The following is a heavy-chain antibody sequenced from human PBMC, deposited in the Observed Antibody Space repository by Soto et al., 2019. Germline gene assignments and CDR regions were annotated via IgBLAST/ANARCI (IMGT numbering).Heavy chain of an antibody. V-gene: IGHV4-39*01. D-gene: IGHD3-3*01. CDR2: IHYSGTP. CDR3: GRQYFDGSGDSIDY. CDR1: AGSTTHTPYY. J-gene: IGHJ4*02. Sequence: SETLSLTSPVSAGSTTHTPYYWGSIRQPPWKGLEWTGTIHYSGTPYYPPSLKSRVTISVDTSKHQLSLKLNSMTAADTAVFYGGRQYFDGSGDSIDYWGQGTLVTVSS.